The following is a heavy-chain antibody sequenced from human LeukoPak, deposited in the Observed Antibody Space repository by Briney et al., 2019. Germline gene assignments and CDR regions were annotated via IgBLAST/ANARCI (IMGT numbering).Heavy chain of an antibody. V-gene: IGHV3-66*01. D-gene: IGHD6-13*01. CDR2: IYSGGST. Sequence: GGSLRLSCAAPGFTVSSKYMSWVRQAPGKGLEWVSVIYSGGSTYYADSVKGRFTISRDTSKNTLYLQMNSLRAEDTAVYYCARGGIAESFDSWGQGTLVTVSS. J-gene: IGHJ4*02. CDR1: GFTVSSKY. CDR3: ARGGIAESFDS.